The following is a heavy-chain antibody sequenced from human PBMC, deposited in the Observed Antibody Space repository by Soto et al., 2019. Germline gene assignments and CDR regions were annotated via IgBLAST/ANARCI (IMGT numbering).Heavy chain of an antibody. CDR2: IHHSGST. V-gene: IGHV4-59*01. J-gene: IGHJ4*02. CDR1: AGPIGSNY. CDR3: TIGAGWTTDY. Sequence: SETLSLTCTVSAGPIGSNYWNWIRQAPGKGLEWIGLIHHSGSTNYNPSLKSRGTISLDTSKNQLSLKLSSVTAADTAVYYCTIGAGWTTDYWGQGTLVTVSS. D-gene: IGHD6-19*01.